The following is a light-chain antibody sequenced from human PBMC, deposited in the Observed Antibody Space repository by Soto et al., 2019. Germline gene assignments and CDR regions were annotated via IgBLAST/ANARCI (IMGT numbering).Light chain of an antibody. CDR1: QNIRSR. CDR2: DAS. CDR3: QQYHSYWA. V-gene: IGKV1-5*01. J-gene: IGKJ1*01. Sequence: DFQMTQSPSTLSASVGDRVTITCRASQNIRSRLAWFQQKPGKAPKLLIYDASSLESGVPQRLSGSGSGTEFTLPIRSLQTDDFSTYYCQQYHSYWAFGQGTKVDI.